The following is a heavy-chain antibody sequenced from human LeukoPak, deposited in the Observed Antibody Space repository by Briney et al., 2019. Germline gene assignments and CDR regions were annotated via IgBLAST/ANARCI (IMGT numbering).Heavy chain of an antibody. V-gene: IGHV4-31*03. CDR1: GGSISSGGYY. Sequence: SETLSLTCTVSGGSISSGGYYWSWIRQHPGKGLEWIGYIYYSGSTYYNPSLKSRVTISVDTSKNQFSLKLSSVTAADTAVYYCTRALGYYDSSGFYSHGGENFDYWGQGTLVTVSS. J-gene: IGHJ4*02. D-gene: IGHD3-22*01. CDR3: TRALGYYDSSGFYSHGGENFDY. CDR2: IYYSGST.